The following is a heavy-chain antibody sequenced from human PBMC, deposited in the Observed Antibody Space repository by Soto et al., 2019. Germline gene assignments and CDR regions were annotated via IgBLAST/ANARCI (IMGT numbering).Heavy chain of an antibody. CDR1: GYIFSSYA. D-gene: IGHD3-16*01. Sequence: SVKVSCKASGYIFSSYAINWVRQATGQGLEWMGWMNPKSGNTGFAQQFQGRVTMTRNTAISTAYMELSSLRSEDKAVYYCARVWGSIDYWGQGTLVNVSS. J-gene: IGHJ4*02. V-gene: IGHV1-8*02. CDR2: MNPKSGNT. CDR3: ARVWGSIDY.